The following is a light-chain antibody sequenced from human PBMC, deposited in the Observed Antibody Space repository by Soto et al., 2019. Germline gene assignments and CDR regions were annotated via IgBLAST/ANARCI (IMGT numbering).Light chain of an antibody. CDR3: CSYAGIYTSV. V-gene: IGLV2-11*01. Sequence: QSALTQPRSVSGSPGQSVTISCTGTSIDVGTYNYVSWYQQHPGKATKLMIYDVSQRPSGVPDRFSGSKSGNTASLTISGLQDEDDSDYYCCSYAGIYTSVFGGGTKLSVL. J-gene: IGLJ2*01. CDR1: SIDVGTYNY. CDR2: DVS.